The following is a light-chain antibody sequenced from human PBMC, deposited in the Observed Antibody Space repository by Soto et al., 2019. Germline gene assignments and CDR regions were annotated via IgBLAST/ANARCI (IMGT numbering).Light chain of an antibody. Sequence: QSVLTQPASVSGSPGQSITISCTGTSSDVGGYNYVSWYQHHPGRAPQLMIYDVSNRPSGVSSRFSGSKSGNTASLTISGLQAEDEADYYCSSYRSSSTPYVVFGGGTKLTVL. J-gene: IGLJ2*01. CDR1: SSDVGGYNY. V-gene: IGLV2-14*03. CDR3: SSYRSSSTPYVV. CDR2: DVS.